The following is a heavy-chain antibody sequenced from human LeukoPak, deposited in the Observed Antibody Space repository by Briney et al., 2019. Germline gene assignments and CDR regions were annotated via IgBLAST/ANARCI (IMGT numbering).Heavy chain of an antibody. CDR3: GRDLMVRGVIISVDYFYGMDV. CDR1: GFTFTTYC. D-gene: IGHD3-10*01. J-gene: IGHJ6*02. Sequence: PGGSLRLSCAASGFTFTTYCMTWVRQAPGKGLEWVANIKQDGSEKYYVDSVRGRFTISRDNAKNSLYLQMNNLRAEDTAVYYCGRDLMVRGVIISVDYFYGMDVWGQGTTVTVSS. CDR2: IKQDGSEK. V-gene: IGHV3-7*05.